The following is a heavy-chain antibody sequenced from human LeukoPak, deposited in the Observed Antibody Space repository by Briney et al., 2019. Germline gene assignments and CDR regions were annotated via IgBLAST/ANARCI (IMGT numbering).Heavy chain of an antibody. CDR3: AREYAPTLWFGGGFDY. J-gene: IGHJ4*02. Sequence: PGGSLRPSCAASGFTFSSYGMHWVRQAPGKGLEWVAVIWYDGSNKYYADSVKGRFTISRDNSKNTLYLQMNSLRAEDTAVYYCAREYAPTLWFGGGFDYWGQGTLVTVSS. CDR1: GFTFSSYG. CDR2: IWYDGSNK. V-gene: IGHV3-33*01. D-gene: IGHD3-10*01.